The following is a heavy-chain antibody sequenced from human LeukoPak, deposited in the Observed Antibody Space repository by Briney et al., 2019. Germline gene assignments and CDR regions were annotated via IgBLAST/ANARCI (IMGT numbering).Heavy chain of an antibody. CDR3: ERGGGYCSSTSCPNTNWFDP. CDR1: GGSFSGYY. V-gene: IGHV4-34*01. D-gene: IGHD2-2*01. Sequence: SETLSLTCAVYGGSFSGYYWSWIRQPPGKGLEWIGEINHGGSTNYNPSLTSRVTISVDTSKNQFSLKLSSVTAADTAVYYCERGGGYCSSTSCPNTNWFDPWGQGTLVTVSS. CDR2: INHGGST. J-gene: IGHJ5*02.